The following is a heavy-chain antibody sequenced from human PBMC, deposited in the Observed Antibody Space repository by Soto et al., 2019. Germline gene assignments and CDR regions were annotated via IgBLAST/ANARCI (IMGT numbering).Heavy chain of an antibody. V-gene: IGHV4-4*02. J-gene: IGHJ5*02. CDR2: IYHSGST. D-gene: IGHD3-10*01. CDR3: ARNPVLLWFGELSRNWFDP. CDR1: GGSISSSNW. Sequence: SETLSLTCAVSGGSISSSNWWSWVRQPPGKGLEWIGEIYHSGSTNYNPSLKSRVTISVDKSKNQFSLKLSSVTAADTAVYYCARNPVLLWFGELSRNWFDPWGQGTLVTVSS.